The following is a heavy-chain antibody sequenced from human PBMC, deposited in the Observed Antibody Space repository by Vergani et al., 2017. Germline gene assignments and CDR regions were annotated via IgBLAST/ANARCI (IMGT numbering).Heavy chain of an antibody. CDR2: IFYSGTT. Sequence: QVQLQESVPGVVKPSQTLSLTCAVSGGSISSGDHCWTWIRQRPGKGLEWIGYIFYSGTTYAHPSLRSRRTISVGTSQNQFSLKLRSGTVADPAVYYCARVDTQVPATSHFYYMDVGGKGTTVVVSS. CDR1: GGSISSGDHC. V-gene: IGHV4-31*11. D-gene: IGHD6-25*01. J-gene: IGHJ6*03. CDR3: ARVDTQVPATSHFYYMDV.